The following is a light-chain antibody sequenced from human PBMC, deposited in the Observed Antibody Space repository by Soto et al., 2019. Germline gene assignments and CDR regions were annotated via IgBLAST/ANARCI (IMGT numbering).Light chain of an antibody. Sequence: EIVMTQSPAILSVSPGXRATLSCRASQSVSRNLAWYQQKPGQAPRLLIYGASTRATGIPARFSGSGSGTEFTLTISSLQSEDFAVYYCQQYNNWPPDTFGQGTKVDIK. CDR3: QQYNNWPPDT. J-gene: IGKJ2*01. V-gene: IGKV3D-15*01. CDR2: GAS. CDR1: QSVSRN.